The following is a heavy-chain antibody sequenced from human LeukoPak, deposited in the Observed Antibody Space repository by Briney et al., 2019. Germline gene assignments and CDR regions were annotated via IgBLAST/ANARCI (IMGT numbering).Heavy chain of an antibody. CDR3: ARVPLVVTAILVVGDY. CDR2: INHSGST. J-gene: IGHJ4*02. V-gene: IGHV4-34*01. CDR1: GGSFSGYY. Sequence: PSETLSLTCAVYGGSFSGYYWSWIRQPPGKGLEWIGEINHSGSTNYNPSLKGRVTISVDTSKNQFSLKLSSVTAADTAVYYCARVPLVVTAILVVGDYWGQGTLVTVSS. D-gene: IGHD2-21*02.